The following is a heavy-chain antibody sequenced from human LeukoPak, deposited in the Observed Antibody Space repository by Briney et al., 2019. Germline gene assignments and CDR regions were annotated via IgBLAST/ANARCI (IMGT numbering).Heavy chain of an antibody. J-gene: IGHJ4*02. Sequence: PSETLSLTCTVSGYSISSGYYWGWIRQPPGKGLEWIGSIYHSGSTYYNPSLKSRVTISVDTSKNQFSLKLSSVTAADTAVYYCARVVKSGRSYYFDYWGQGTLVTVSS. D-gene: IGHD3-3*01. CDR2: IYHSGST. CDR3: ARVVKSGRSYYFDY. V-gene: IGHV4-38-2*02. CDR1: GYSISSGYY.